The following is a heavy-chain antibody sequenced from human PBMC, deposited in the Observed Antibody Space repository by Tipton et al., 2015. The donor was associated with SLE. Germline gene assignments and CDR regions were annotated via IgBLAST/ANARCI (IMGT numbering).Heavy chain of an antibody. CDR2: INHSGST. CDR3: ARIAIIAVAPCFDY. D-gene: IGHD6-19*01. CDR1: GGSFSGYY. J-gene: IGHJ4*02. Sequence: TLSLTCAVYGGSFSGYYWSWIRQPPGKGLEWIGEINHSGSTNYNPSLKSRVTISVDTSKNQFSLKLSSVTAADTAVYYCARIAIIAVAPCFDYWGQGTLVTVSS. V-gene: IGHV4-34*01.